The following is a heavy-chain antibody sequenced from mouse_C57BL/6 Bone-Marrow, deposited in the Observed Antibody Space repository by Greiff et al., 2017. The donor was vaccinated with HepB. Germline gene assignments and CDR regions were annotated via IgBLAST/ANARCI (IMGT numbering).Heavy chain of an antibody. J-gene: IGHJ4*01. Sequence: VQLQQSGAELVRPGASVKLSCTASGFNIKDDYMHWVKQRPEQGLEWIGWIDPENGDTEYASKFQGKATITADTSSNTAYLQLSSLTSEDTAVYYCTNHGQLRIRGKAMDYWGQGTSVTVSS. CDR1: GFNIKDDY. V-gene: IGHV14-4*01. CDR2: IDPENGDT. D-gene: IGHD3-2*02. CDR3: TNHGQLRIRGKAMDY.